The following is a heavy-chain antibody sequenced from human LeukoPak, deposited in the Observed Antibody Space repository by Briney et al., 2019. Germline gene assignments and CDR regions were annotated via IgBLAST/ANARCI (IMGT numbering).Heavy chain of an antibody. D-gene: IGHD5-18*01. CDR2: IIPIFGTA. CDR1: GGTFSSYA. V-gene: IGHV1-69*01. Sequence: ASVKVSCKASGGTFSSYAISWVRQAPGQGLEWMGGIIPIFGTANYAQKLQGRVTITADESTSTAYMELSSLRSEDTAVYYCARFSTGYSYAPIDYWGQGTLVTVSS. CDR3: ARFSTGYSYAPIDY. J-gene: IGHJ4*02.